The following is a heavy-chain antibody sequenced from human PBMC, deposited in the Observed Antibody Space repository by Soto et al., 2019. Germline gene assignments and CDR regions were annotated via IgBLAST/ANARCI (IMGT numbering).Heavy chain of an antibody. CDR1: GFTFSSYA. CDR3: ARGWMGWELMGSAFDI. J-gene: IGHJ3*02. Sequence: GGSLRLSCAASGFTFSSYAMHWVRQAPGKGLEWVAVISYDGSNKYYADSVKGRFTISRDNSKNTLYLQMNSLRAEDTAVYYCARGWMGWELMGSAFDIWGQGTMVTVSS. D-gene: IGHD1-26*01. CDR2: ISYDGSNK. V-gene: IGHV3-30-3*01.